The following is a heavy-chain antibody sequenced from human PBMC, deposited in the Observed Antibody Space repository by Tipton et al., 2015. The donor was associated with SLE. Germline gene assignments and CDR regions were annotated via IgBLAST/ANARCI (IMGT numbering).Heavy chain of an antibody. D-gene: IGHD3-16*01. CDR1: GFTFSSYG. CDR3: AKDPVYGV. CDR2: IRHDGSNK. J-gene: IGHJ4*02. Sequence: SLRLSCAASGFTFSSYGMHWVRQAPGKGLEWVAFIRHDGSNKEYADSVKGRFTISRDNSKNTLYLQMNSLRAEDTAVYYCAKDPVYGVWGQGTLVTVSS. V-gene: IGHV3-30*02.